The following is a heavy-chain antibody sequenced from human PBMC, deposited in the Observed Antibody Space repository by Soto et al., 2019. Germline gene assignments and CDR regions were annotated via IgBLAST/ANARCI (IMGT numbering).Heavy chain of an antibody. CDR3: AKDVGDYVDYFDY. D-gene: IGHD4-17*01. J-gene: IGHJ4*02. V-gene: IGHV3-23*01. Sequence: GGSLRLSCAASGFTFSSYAMSWVRQSPGKGLEWVSAISGSGGSTYYADSVKGRFTISRDNSKNTLYLQMNSLRAEDTAVYYCAKDVGDYVDYFDYWGQGTLVTSPQ. CDR2: ISGSGGST. CDR1: GFTFSSYA.